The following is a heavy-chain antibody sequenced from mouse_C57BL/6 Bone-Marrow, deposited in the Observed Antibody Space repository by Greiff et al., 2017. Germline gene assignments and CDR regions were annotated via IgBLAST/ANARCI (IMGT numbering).Heavy chain of an antibody. CDR3: TTGGSSYY. V-gene: IGHV14-4*01. CDR1: GFNIKDDY. Sequence: EVQLQQSGAELVRPGASVKLSCTASGFNIKDDYMHWVKQRPEQGLEWIGWIDPENGDTEYASKFQGKATITADTSSNTAYLQRSSLTSEDTAVYYCTTGGSSYYWGQGTTLTVSS. CDR2: IDPENGDT. D-gene: IGHD1-1*01. J-gene: IGHJ2*01.